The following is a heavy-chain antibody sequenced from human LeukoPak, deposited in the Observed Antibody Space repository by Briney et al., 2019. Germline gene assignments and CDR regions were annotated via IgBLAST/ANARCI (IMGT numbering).Heavy chain of an antibody. J-gene: IGHJ4*02. CDR2: IYYSGST. Sequence: SETLSLTCIVSGGSISSGDFYWSWIRQPPGRGLEWIGYIYYSGSTYYNPSLKSRVTISVDTSKNQFSLKLSSVTAADTAVYYCARRVGAIHLFDYWGQGTLVTVSS. D-gene: IGHD1-26*01. CDR3: ARRVGAIHLFDY. V-gene: IGHV4-30-4*08. CDR1: GGSISSGDFY.